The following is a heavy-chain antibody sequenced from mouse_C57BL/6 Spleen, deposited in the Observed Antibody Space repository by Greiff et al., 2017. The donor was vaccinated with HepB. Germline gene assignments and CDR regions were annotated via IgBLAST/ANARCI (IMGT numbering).Heavy chain of an antibody. J-gene: IGHJ1*03. Sequence: VQLQQSGAELVRPGASVKLSCTASGFNIKDYYMHWVKQRPEQGLEWIGRIDPEDGDTEYAPKFQGKATMTADTSSNTAYLQLSSLTSEDTAVYYCTTEGHYYGSSYWYFDVWGTGTTVTVSS. CDR3: TTEGHYYGSSYWYFDV. CDR2: IDPEDGDT. CDR1: GFNIKDYY. D-gene: IGHD1-1*01. V-gene: IGHV14-1*01.